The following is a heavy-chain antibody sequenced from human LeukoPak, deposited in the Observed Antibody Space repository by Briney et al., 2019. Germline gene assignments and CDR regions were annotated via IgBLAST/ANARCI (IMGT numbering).Heavy chain of an antibody. CDR3: ARNTVTGVSFDY. Sequence: SETLSLTCSVSGGSISGRSYYWGWIRQPPGKGLEWIGSFYYTGITYFNPSLKGRVTVSVDTSRKHFSLKLTSVTAADTAVYYCARNTVTGVSFDYWGQGTLVTVSS. D-gene: IGHD4-17*01. CDR2: FYYTGIT. CDR1: GGSISGRSYY. J-gene: IGHJ4*02. V-gene: IGHV4-39*07.